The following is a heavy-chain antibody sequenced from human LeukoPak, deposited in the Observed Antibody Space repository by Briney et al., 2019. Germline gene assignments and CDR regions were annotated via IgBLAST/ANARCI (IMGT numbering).Heavy chain of an antibody. D-gene: IGHD3-9*01. Sequence: GGSLRLSCAASGFTFSSYSMTWVRQAPGKGLEWVSSISSSSSYIYYADSVKGRFTISRDNAKNSLYLQMNSLRAEDTAVYYCAGGLRYYDILTGYTTGYYGMDVWGQGTTVTVPS. CDR1: GFTFSSYS. CDR2: ISSSSSYI. CDR3: AGGLRYYDILTGYTTGYYGMDV. J-gene: IGHJ6*02. V-gene: IGHV3-21*01.